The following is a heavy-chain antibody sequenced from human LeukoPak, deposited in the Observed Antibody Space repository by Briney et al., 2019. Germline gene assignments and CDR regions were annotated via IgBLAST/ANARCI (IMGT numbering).Heavy chain of an antibody. D-gene: IGHD3-10*01. CDR3: AKDPTGSYFDY. J-gene: IGHJ4*02. Sequence: PGGSLRLSCAASGFTFSSYAMSWGRQAPGKGLEWVSAISGSCVSTYYADSVKGRFTISRDNSKNTLYLQMNSLRAEATAVYYCAKDPTGSYFDYWGQGTLVTVSS. CDR1: GFTFSSYA. CDR2: ISGSCVST. V-gene: IGHV3-23*01.